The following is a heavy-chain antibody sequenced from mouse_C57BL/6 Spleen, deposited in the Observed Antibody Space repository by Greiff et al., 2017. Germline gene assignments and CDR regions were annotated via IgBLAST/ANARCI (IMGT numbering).Heavy chain of an antibody. D-gene: IGHD1-1*01. Sequence: EVKLVESGGGLVKPGGSLKLSCAASGFTFSDYGMHWVRQAPEKGLEWVAYISSGSSTIYYADTVKGRFTISRDNAKNTLFLQMTSLRSEDTAMYYCARRIYGSSFYYAMDYWGQGTSVTVSS. CDR1: GFTFSDYG. V-gene: IGHV5-17*01. CDR3: ARRIYGSSFYYAMDY. J-gene: IGHJ4*01. CDR2: ISSGSSTI.